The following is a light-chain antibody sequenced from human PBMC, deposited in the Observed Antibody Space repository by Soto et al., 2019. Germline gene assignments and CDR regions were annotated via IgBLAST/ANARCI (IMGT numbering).Light chain of an antibody. V-gene: IGLV1-40*01. CDR2: DNS. CDR1: SSNIGSVYG. Sequence: QSVLTQPPSVSGAPGQRVTISCTGSSSNIGSVYGVHWYQQLPGAAPKLLIHDNSNRPSGFPDRVSGSKSGTSASLAITGLQAEDEGDYYCQSYDTSLSGYVFGTGTKLTVL. CDR3: QSYDTSLSGYV. J-gene: IGLJ1*01.